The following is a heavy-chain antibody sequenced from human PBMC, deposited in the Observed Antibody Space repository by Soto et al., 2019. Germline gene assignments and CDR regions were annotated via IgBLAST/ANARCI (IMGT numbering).Heavy chain of an antibody. V-gene: IGHV1-69*01. J-gene: IGHJ4*02. CDR2: IIPIFGTA. D-gene: IGHD3-22*01. CDR1: GGSFNRHT. Sequence: VQMLQSGAEVRKPGSSVRVSCKASGGSFNRHTISWVRQAPGQGLEWMGGIIPIFGTANHAQKFQGRVTIIADESTSTVYMELSSLRSDDTAIYYCARGWGYDSTDYYYAYWGQGTLVIVSS. CDR3: ARGWGYDSTDYYYAY.